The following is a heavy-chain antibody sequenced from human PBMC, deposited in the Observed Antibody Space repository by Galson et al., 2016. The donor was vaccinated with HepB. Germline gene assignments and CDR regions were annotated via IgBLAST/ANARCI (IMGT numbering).Heavy chain of an antibody. V-gene: IGHV3-7*03. Sequence: SLRLSCAASGFTFSRSWMNWVRQAPGKGLEWVACIREDGSKTCHVDSVKGRVTMSRDNVEESVSLQMNSLRAEDTAVYYCAKYGDEAGWNFHHWGQGTLVTVSS. CDR3: AKYGDEAGWNFHH. CDR1: GFTFSRSW. D-gene: IGHD6-19*01. J-gene: IGHJ1*01. CDR2: IREDGSKT.